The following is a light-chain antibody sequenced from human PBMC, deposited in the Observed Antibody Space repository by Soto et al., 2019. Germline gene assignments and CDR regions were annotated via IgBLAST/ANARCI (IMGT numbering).Light chain of an antibody. CDR3: QQYGSSGT. V-gene: IGKV3-20*01. CDR2: GAS. Sequence: NVFTQTPRTLFPSPGERATLSCRASQSVSDNYLAWYQQQPGQAPRLLIYGASNRATGIPDRLSCSGSRTDCTLTNSRLQPDDFAVYYGQQYGSSGTLGQGTKVDI. CDR1: QSVSDNY. J-gene: IGKJ1*01.